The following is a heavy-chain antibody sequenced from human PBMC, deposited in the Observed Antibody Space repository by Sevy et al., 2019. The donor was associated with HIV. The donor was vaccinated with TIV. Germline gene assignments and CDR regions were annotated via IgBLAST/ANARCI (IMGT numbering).Heavy chain of an antibody. V-gene: IGHV1-24*01. CDR2: FDPEDGET. J-gene: IGHJ4*02. CDR1: GYTLTELS. Sequence: ASVKVSCKVSGYTLTELSMHWVRQAPGKGLEWMGGFDPEDGETIYAQKFQGRVTMTEDTSTDTAYMELSSLRSEDTAVYYCATGFLGWFTDDYWGQGTLVTVSS. D-gene: IGHD3-3*01. CDR3: ATGFLGWFTDDY.